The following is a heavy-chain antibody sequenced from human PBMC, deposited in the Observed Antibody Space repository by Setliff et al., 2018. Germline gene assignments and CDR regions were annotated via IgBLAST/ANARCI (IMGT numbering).Heavy chain of an antibody. D-gene: IGHD3-3*01. Sequence: ASETLSLTCTVSGASISSSSYYWAWIRQPPGRGLELIGSIFYGGSTYYNPSLKSRVTISIDASKNQFSLKLDSVTAADTAVYYCARTDDYYNFYAYWGQGTRVTV. V-gene: IGHV4-39*07. CDR2: IFYGGST. J-gene: IGHJ4*02. CDR3: ARTDDYYNFYAY. CDR1: GASISSSSYY.